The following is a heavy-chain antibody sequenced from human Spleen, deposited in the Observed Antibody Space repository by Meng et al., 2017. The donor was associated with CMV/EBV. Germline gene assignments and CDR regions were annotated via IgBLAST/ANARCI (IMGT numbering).Heavy chain of an antibody. CDR3: ARAKYSGSGMAPENWLDP. V-gene: IGHV3-30*04. D-gene: IGHD1-26*01. CDR1: FSSYA. Sequence: FSSYAMHWVRQAPGKGLEWVAVISYDGSNKYYADSVKGRFTISRDNSKNTLYLQMNSLRAEDTAVYYCARAKYSGSGMAPENWLDPWGQGTLVTVSS. J-gene: IGHJ5*02. CDR2: ISYDGSNK.